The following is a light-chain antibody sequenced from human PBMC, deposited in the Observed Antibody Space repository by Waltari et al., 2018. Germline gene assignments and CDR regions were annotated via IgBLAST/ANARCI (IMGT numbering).Light chain of an antibody. J-gene: IGKJ1*01. CDR2: KAS. V-gene: IGKV1-5*03. Sequence: DIQMTPSPSTLSASVGDRVTITCRASQSISSWLAWYQQKPGKAPKLLIYKASSLESGVPSRFSGSGSGTEFTLTISSLQPDDFATYYCQQYNSYRGTFGQGTKVEIK. CDR1: QSISSW. CDR3: QQYNSYRGT.